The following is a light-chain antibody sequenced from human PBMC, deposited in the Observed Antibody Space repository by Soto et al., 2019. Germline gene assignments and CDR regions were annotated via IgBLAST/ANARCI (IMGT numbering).Light chain of an antibody. CDR3: SSYTSSSSNYV. V-gene: IGLV2-14*01. J-gene: IGLJ1*01. Sequence: QSVLTQPASVSGSPGQSITISCTGTSSDVGGYNYVSWYQQHPGKAPKLMIYDVSNPPSGVSNRFSGSKSGNTASLTISGLQAEDEADYYCSSYTSSSSNYVFGTGTKVTVL. CDR2: DVS. CDR1: SSDVGGYNY.